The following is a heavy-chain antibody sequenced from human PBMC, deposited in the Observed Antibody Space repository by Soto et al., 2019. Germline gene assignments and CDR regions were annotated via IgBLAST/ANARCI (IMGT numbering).Heavy chain of an antibody. Sequence: ASVKVSCKASGYTFTTYALHWVRQAPGQRLEWMGWINAGNGNTKYSQSFQGRVTITRDTSASTAHMELSSLTSEDTAVYYCARNLGDFWSGYSGYYYMDVWGQGTTVTV. V-gene: IGHV1-3*01. J-gene: IGHJ6*02. CDR2: INAGNGNT. D-gene: IGHD3-3*01. CDR3: ARNLGDFWSGYSGYYYMDV. CDR1: GYTFTTYA.